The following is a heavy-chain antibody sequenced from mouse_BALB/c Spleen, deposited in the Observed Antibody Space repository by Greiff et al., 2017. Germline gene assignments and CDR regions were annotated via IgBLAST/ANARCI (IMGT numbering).Heavy chain of an antibody. V-gene: IGHV5-6-4*01. CDR1: GFTFSSYT. CDR2: ISSGGSYT. J-gene: IGHJ1*01. D-gene: IGHD1-1*01. CDR3: TRRDYGSSHWYFDV. Sequence: EVMLVESGGGLVKPGGSLKLSCAASGFTFSSYTMSWVRQTPEKRLEWVATISSGGSYTYYPDSVKGRFTISRDNAKNTLYLQMSSLKSEDTAMYYCTRRDYGSSHWYFDVWGAGTTVTVSS.